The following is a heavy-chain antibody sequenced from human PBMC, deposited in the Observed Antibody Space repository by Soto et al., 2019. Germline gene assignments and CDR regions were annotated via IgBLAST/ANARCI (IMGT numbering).Heavy chain of an antibody. CDR1: GGSFSGYY. CDR3: ARASIGWYYGSGRGNWFDP. CDR2: INHSGST. D-gene: IGHD3-10*01. Sequence: SETLSLTCAVYGGSFSGYYWSWIRQPPGKGLEWIGEINHSGSTNYNPSLKSRVTISVDTSKNQFSPKLSSVTAADTAVYYCARASIGWYYGSGRGNWFDPWGQGTLVTVS. J-gene: IGHJ5*02. V-gene: IGHV4-34*01.